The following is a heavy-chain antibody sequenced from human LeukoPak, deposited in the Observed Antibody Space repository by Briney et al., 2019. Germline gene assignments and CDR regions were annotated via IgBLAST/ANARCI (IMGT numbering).Heavy chain of an antibody. D-gene: IGHD1-1*01. V-gene: IGHV4-61*02. Sequence: SQTLSLTCTVSGGSISSGSYYWSWIRQPAGKGLEWIGRFYTSETTNYNPSLKSRVTISLDMSKNQFSLKLSSVTAADTAVYYCATAGTGTSFPYYYYMDVWGKGTTVTVSS. CDR2: FYTSETT. CDR3: ATAGTGTSFPYYYYMDV. J-gene: IGHJ6*03. CDR1: GGSISSGSYY.